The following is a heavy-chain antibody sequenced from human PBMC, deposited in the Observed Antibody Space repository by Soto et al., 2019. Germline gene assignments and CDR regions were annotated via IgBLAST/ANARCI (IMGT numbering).Heavy chain of an antibody. CDR3: ARDKAYSSSFSDAFDI. V-gene: IGHV1-18*01. J-gene: IGHJ3*02. CDR2: ISAYNGNT. Sequence: QVQLVQSGAEVKKPGASVKVSCKASGYTFTSYGISWVRQAPGQGLEWMGWISAYNGNTNYAQKLQGRVTMTTDTSTSTAYVELRSLRSDDTAVYYCARDKAYSSSFSDAFDIWGQGTMVTVSS. D-gene: IGHD6-13*01. CDR1: GYTFTSYG.